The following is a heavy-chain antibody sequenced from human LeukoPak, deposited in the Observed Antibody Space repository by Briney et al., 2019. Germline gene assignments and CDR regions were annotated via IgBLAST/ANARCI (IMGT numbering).Heavy chain of an antibody. CDR2: VSGSGGST. CDR1: GFTFNIYD. Sequence: GGSLRLSCAASGFTFNIYDMSWVRQVPGKGLEWVSGVSGSGGSTYYADSVKGRFTISRDNSKNTLYLQMNSLRAEDTALYYCAKSRNFYYYFMEVSGRGTKVTISS. CDR3: AKSRNFYYYFMEV. V-gene: IGHV3-23*01. J-gene: IGHJ6*03.